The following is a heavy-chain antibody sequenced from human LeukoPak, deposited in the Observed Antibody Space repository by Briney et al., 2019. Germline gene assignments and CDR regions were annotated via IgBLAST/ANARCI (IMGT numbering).Heavy chain of an antibody. J-gene: IGHJ4*02. CDR1: GGTFSSYT. CDR3: AREWDYDSSGYYYYY. D-gene: IGHD3-22*01. CDR2: IIPIFGTA. V-gene: IGHV1-69*13. Sequence: GASVKVSCKTSGGTFSSYTLSWVRQAPGQGLGWMGGIIPIFGTAKYAQKFQGRVTITADESTSTAYMELRSLRSEDTAVYYCAREWDYDSSGYYYYYWGQGTLVTVSS.